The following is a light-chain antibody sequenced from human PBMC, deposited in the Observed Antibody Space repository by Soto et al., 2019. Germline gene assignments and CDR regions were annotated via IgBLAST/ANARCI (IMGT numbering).Light chain of an antibody. Sequence: EIVLTQSPATLSLSPGERATLSCRASESISSYLAWYQQKPGQAPRLLIYDASNRATGIPARFSGSGSGTDFTLTINSLEPEDFAVYYCQQRSNWPITFGQGTRLKIK. V-gene: IGKV3-11*01. CDR1: ESISSY. CDR2: DAS. J-gene: IGKJ5*01. CDR3: QQRSNWPIT.